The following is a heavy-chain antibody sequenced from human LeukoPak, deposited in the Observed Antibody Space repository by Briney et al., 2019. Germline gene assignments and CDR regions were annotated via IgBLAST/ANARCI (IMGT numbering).Heavy chain of an antibody. D-gene: IGHD6-13*01. CDR3: ARDAASLSPRWPPYYFDY. V-gene: IGHV3-20*04. Sequence: GGSLRLSCAASGFTFDDYGMSWVRQAPGEGLEWVSGINWNGGSTGYADSVKGRFTISRDNAKNSLYLQMNSLRAEDTALYYCARDAASLSPRWPPYYFDYWGQGTLVTVSS. J-gene: IGHJ4*02. CDR1: GFTFDDYG. CDR2: INWNGGST.